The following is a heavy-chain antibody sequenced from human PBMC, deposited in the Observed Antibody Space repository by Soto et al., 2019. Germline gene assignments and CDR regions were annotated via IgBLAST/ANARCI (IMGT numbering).Heavy chain of an antibody. CDR2: MGGSVDSR. D-gene: IGHD6-19*01. Sequence: EVQLLESGGGLVQPGGSLRLSCAASGFAFSRCALSWVRQAPGKGLEWVSGMGGSVDSRSYADSVKGRFTISRDDSKNTLYLQMNSLRPEDTAVYYCARDQISGWYDNWGQGTLVTVSS. V-gene: IGHV3-23*01. CDR3: ARDQISGWYDN. CDR1: GFAFSRCA. J-gene: IGHJ5*02.